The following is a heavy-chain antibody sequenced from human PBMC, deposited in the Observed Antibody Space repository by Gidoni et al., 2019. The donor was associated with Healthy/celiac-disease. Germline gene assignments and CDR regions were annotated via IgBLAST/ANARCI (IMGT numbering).Heavy chain of an antibody. J-gene: IGHJ3*02. CDR3: AAGGGNPFDAFDI. D-gene: IGHD2-15*01. CDR1: GFTFSSYS. CDR2: ISSSSSYI. Sequence: EVQLVESGGGLVKPGGSLRLSCAASGFTFSSYSMNWVRQAPGKGLEWVSSISSSSSYIYYADSVKGRFTISRDNAKNSLYLQMYSLRAEDTAVYYCAAGGGNPFDAFDIWGQGTMVTVSS. V-gene: IGHV3-21*01.